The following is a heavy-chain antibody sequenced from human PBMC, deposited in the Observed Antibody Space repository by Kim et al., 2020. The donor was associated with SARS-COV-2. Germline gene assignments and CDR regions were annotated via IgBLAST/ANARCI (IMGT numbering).Heavy chain of an antibody. CDR1: GGSISSYY. V-gene: IGHV4-59*08. D-gene: IGHD1-26*01. Sequence: SETLSLTCTVSGGSISSYYWSWIRQPPGKGLEWIGYIYYSGSTNYNPSLKSRVTISVDTSKNQFSLKLSSVTAADTAVYYCARGPGYSGSYYAYWGQGTLVTVSS. CDR2: IYYSGST. CDR3: ARGPGYSGSYYAY. J-gene: IGHJ4*02.